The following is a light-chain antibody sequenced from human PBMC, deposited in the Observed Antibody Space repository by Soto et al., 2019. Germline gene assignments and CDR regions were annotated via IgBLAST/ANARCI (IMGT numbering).Light chain of an antibody. Sequence: EIVLTQSPGTLSLSPGERATLSCRASQSVRSSYLAWYQQKPGQAPRLLIYGASSRATGIPDRFSGSGSGTEFTLTISRLEPEDFAVYYWQQYGSSLTFGQGTRLDLK. J-gene: IGKJ5*01. V-gene: IGKV3-20*01. CDR2: GAS. CDR1: QSVRSSY. CDR3: QQYGSSLT.